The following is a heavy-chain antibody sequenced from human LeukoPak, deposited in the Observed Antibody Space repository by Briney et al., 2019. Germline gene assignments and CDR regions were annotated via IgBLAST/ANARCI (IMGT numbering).Heavy chain of an antibody. CDR1: GFTFTGYY. CDR3: ARIDTPPDY. D-gene: IGHD2-2*02. V-gene: IGHV1-2*02. CDR2: INPNSGGA. Sequence: GGSLRLSCAASGFTFTGYYMHWVRQAPGQGLEWMGWINPNSGGANYAQKFQGRVTMTRDTSISTAYMELSRLRSDDTAVYYCARIDTPPDYWGQGTLVTVSS. J-gene: IGHJ4*02.